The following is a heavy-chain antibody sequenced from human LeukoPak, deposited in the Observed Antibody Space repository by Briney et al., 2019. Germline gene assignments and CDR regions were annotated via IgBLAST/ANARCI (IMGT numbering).Heavy chain of an antibody. CDR2: ISSSISVI. CDR1: GFTFSSYS. Sequence: PGGSLRLSCAASGFTFSSYSMNWVRQAPGKGLEWVSYISSSISVIYYADSVKGRFTISRDNAKNSLYLQMNSLRDEDTAVYYCARDQYSGHWYYVLDIWGQGTMVTASS. CDR3: ARDQYSGHWYYVLDI. D-gene: IGHD6-19*01. V-gene: IGHV3-48*02. J-gene: IGHJ3*02.